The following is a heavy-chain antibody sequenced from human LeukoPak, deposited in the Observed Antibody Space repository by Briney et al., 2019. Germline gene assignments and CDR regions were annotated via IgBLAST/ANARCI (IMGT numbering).Heavy chain of an antibody. CDR3: ARSVVVVPAAILYYYYMDV. V-gene: IGHV1-69*05. CDR2: IIPIFGTA. J-gene: IGHJ6*03. Sequence: GASVKVSCKASGGTFSSYAISWVRRAPGQGLEWMGGIIPIFGTANYAQKFQGRVTITTDESTSTAYMELSSLRSEDTAVYYCARSVVVVPAAILYYYYMDVWGKGTTVTVSS. D-gene: IGHD2-2*02. CDR1: GGTFSSYA.